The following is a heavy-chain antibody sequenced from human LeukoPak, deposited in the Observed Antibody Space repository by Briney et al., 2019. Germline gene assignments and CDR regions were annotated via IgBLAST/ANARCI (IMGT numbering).Heavy chain of an antibody. Sequence: ASETLTLTCTVSGGFISSYYWSWIRQPPGKGLEWIGYIYYSGSTNYNPSLKSRVTISVDTSKNQFSLKLSSVTAADTAVYYCARSLRDYYDSSGPFCYWGQATLVTVSS. CDR1: GGFISSYY. CDR3: ARSLRDYYDSSGPFCY. J-gene: IGHJ4*02. V-gene: IGHV4-59*01. CDR2: IYYSGST. D-gene: IGHD3-22*01.